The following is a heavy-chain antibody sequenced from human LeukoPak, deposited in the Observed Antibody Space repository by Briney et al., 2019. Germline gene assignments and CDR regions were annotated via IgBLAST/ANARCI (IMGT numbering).Heavy chain of an antibody. V-gene: IGHV3-43D*03. CDR2: ISWDGGST. J-gene: IGHJ3*02. CDR1: GFTFDDYA. Sequence: GGSLRLSCAASGFTFDDYAMHWVRQAPGKGLEWVSLISWDGGSTYYADSVKGRFTISRDNSKNSLYLQMNSLRAEDTALYYCAKSGARDYYDSSGYSFDIWGQGTMVTVSS. CDR3: AKSGARDYYDSSGYSFDI. D-gene: IGHD3-22*01.